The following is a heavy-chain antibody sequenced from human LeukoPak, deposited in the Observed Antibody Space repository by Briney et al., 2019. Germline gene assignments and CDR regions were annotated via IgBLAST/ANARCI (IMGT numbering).Heavy chain of an antibody. V-gene: IGHV4-39*01. CDR1: SGSISSSSYY. CDR2: IYYSGST. CDR3: ARQRPSDDCSSTSCLRRGGWFDP. J-gene: IGHJ5*02. D-gene: IGHD2-2*01. Sequence: SETLSLTCTVSSGSISSSSYYWGWIRQPPGKGLEWIGSIYYSGSTYYNPSLKSRVTISVDTSKNQFSLKLSSVTAADTAVYYCARQRPSDDCSSTSCLRRGGWFDPWGQGTLVTVSS.